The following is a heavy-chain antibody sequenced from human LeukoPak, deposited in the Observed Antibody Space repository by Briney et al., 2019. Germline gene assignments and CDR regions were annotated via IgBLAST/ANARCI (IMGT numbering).Heavy chain of an antibody. Sequence: QPGXXLRLSCAASGFTFSSYAMSWVRQAPGKGLEWVSAISGILCITYSASSVKGRFTISIDNSTNTLYLQMNSLRAEDTAVYYCAKADTYYYDSSGPLADYWGQGTLVTVSS. CDR2: ISGILCIT. CDR1: GFTFSSYA. V-gene: IGHV3-23*01. J-gene: IGHJ4*02. D-gene: IGHD3-22*01. CDR3: AKADTYYYDSSGPLADY.